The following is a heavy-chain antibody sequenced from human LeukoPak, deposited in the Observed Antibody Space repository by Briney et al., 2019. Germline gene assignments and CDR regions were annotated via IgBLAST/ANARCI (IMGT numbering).Heavy chain of an antibody. J-gene: IGHJ3*01. CDR1: GYTFTGYY. CDR3: ARALNPIVVVPSGGMDALDF. D-gene: IGHD2-15*01. CDR2: INPNSGDT. Sequence: GASVKVSCKASGYTFTGYYMHWVRQAPGQGLEWMGLINPNSGDTNSARKFQGRVTMTRDTSINTAYMELSRLRSDDTAAYYCARALNPIVVVPSGGMDALDFWGQGTTVSVSS. V-gene: IGHV1-2*02.